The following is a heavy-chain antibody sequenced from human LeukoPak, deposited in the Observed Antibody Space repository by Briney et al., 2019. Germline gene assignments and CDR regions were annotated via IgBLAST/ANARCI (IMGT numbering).Heavy chain of an antibody. CDR2: IIPIFGTA. V-gene: IGHV1-69*13. CDR3: ATGHLGEYDLRDY. Sequence: SVKVSCKASGGTFSSYAISWVRQAPGQGLEWMGGIIPIFGTANYAQKFQGRVTITADESTSTACMELSSLRSEDTAVYYCATGHLGEYDLRDYWGQGTLVTVSS. J-gene: IGHJ4*02. D-gene: IGHD3-16*01. CDR1: GGTFSSYA.